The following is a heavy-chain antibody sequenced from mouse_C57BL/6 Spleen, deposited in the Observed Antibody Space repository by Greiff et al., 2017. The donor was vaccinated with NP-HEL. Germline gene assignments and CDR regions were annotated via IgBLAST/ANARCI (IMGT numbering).Heavy chain of an antibody. CDR3: ARNTSRAMDY. CDR1: GYTFTSYW. J-gene: IGHJ4*01. CDR2: IDPSDSYT. Sequence: VQLQQPGAELVMPGASVKLSCKASGYTFTSYWMHWVKQRPGQGLEWIGEIDPSDSYTNYNQKFKGKSTLTVDKSSSTAYMQLSSLTSEDSAVYYCARNTSRAMDYWGQGTSVTVSS. V-gene: IGHV1-69*01.